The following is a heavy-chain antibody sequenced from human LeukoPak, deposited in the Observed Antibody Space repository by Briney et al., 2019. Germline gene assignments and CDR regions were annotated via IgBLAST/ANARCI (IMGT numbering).Heavy chain of an antibody. D-gene: IGHD5-12*01. J-gene: IGHJ4*02. CDR1: GFTFSSYA. CDR2: ISYDGSNK. Sequence: GGSLRLSCAASGFTFSSYAMHWVRQATGKGLEWVADISYDGSNKYYADSVKGRFTISRGNSKNTLYLQMNSLRAEDTAVYYCARARGYSGYALGDYWGQGTLVTVSS. V-gene: IGHV3-30*04. CDR3: ARARGYSGYALGDY.